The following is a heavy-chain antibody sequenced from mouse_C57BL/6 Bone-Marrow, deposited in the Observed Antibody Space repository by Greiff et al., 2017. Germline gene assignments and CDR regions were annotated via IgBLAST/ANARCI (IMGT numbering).Heavy chain of an antibody. D-gene: IGHD2-5*01. Sequence: QVQLQQPGAELVRPGSSVKLSCKASGYTFTSYWMDWVKQRPGQGLAWIGNIYPSDSETHYNQKFKDKATLTVDKSSSTAYMQLSSLTSEDTAVYYCARGVYSNYCAYWGQGTLVTVSA. CDR2: IYPSDSET. CDR1: GYTFTSYW. V-gene: IGHV1-61*01. CDR3: ARGVYSNYCAY. J-gene: IGHJ3*01.